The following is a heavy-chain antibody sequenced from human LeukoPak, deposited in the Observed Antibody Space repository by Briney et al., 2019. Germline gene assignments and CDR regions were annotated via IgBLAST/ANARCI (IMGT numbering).Heavy chain of an antibody. CDR2: VYMNGHS. CDR1: GGSITSGSYY. J-gene: IGHJ5*02. V-gene: IGHV4-61*02. CDR3: ARGSCGVNCPKFNWLDT. D-gene: IGHD2-21*01. Sequence: SETLSLTCTVSGGSITSGSYYWTWIRQSAGGGLEWIGRVYMNGHSNSNPSLESRVTISVDTSNNQFSLNLASVTAADTARYFCARGSCGVNCPKFNWLDTWGQGILVTVSS.